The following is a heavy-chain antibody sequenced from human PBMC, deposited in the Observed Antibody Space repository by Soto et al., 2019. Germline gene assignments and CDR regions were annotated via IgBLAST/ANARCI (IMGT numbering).Heavy chain of an antibody. J-gene: IGHJ4*02. V-gene: IGHV3-23*01. Sequence: EVQLLESGGDLIQPGGSLRLSCAASAFTFNIYAMTWVRQSPGKGLEWVSAISRYGDITYYADSVEGRFSISRDNSKNTLYLQMNSLRAEDTAVYYCAKDRYLDHDSRGYLFDNWGQGTLVTVSS. CDR1: AFTFNIYA. CDR3: AKDRYLDHDSRGYLFDN. D-gene: IGHD3-22*01. CDR2: ISRYGDIT.